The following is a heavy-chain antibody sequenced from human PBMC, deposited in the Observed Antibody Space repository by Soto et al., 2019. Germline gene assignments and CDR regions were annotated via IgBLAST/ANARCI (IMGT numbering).Heavy chain of an antibody. CDR2: INPSGGAT. D-gene: IGHD2-2*03. CDR3: ARDGPHRWIDP. CDR1: GYTFSDCR. V-gene: IGHV1-46*01. Sequence: ASVKVSCKASGYTFSDCRMHWVRQAPGQGLEWMGIINPSGGATTYAQKFQGRVTMTRDTSTSTVYVDLSSLTSEDTAVYYCARDGPHRWIDPWGPGTLVTVSS. J-gene: IGHJ5*02.